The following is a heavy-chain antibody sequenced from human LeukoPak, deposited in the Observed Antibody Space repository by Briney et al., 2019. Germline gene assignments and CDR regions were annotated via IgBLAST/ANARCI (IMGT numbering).Heavy chain of an antibody. CDR3: AGGHHRGSSTSCYARWDY. CDR2: INHSGST. Sequence: PSETLSLTCAVYGGSFSGYYWSWIRQPPGKGREWIGEINHSGSTNYNPALKRRVTISVYTSKNQLSLKLSSVTAADTAVYYCAGGHHRGSSTSCYARWDYWGQGTLVTVSS. V-gene: IGHV4-34*01. D-gene: IGHD2-2*01. CDR1: GGSFSGYY. J-gene: IGHJ4*02.